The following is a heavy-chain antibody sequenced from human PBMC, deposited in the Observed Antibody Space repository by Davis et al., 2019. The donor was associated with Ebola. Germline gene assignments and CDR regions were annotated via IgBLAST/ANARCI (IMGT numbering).Heavy chain of an antibody. CDR3: ARGVGFSSGWSYFDY. J-gene: IGHJ4*02. D-gene: IGHD6-19*01. Sequence: GESLKISCAASGFTFSSYSMNWVRQAPGKGLEWVPSISSSSSYINYADSVKGRFTISRDNAKNSLYLQMNSLRAEDTAVYYCARGVGFSSGWSYFDYWGQGTLVTVSS. CDR2: ISSSSSYI. CDR1: GFTFSSYS. V-gene: IGHV3-21*01.